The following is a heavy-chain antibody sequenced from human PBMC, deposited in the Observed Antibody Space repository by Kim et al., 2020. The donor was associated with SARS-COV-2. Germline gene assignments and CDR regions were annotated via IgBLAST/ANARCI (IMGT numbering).Heavy chain of an antibody. V-gene: IGHV5-51*04. CDR3: ARRGSGGGGY. D-gene: IGHD3-10*01. J-gene: IGHJ4*02. Sequence: DTRYSPSFQGQVTISADKPISTAYLQWSSLKASDTAMYYCARRGSGGGGYWGQGTLVTVSS. CDR2: DT.